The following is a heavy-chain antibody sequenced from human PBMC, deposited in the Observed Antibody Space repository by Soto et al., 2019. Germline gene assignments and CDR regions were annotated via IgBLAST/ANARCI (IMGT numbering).Heavy chain of an antibody. CDR2: VSHDGRNT. CDR3: EKGGRQWLVTSDFNY. J-gene: IGHJ4*02. V-gene: IGHV3-30*18. Sequence: VQLVESGGGVVQPGRSLRLSCAASGFTFSDYAMHWVRQAPGKGLEWVAVVSHDGRNTHYADSVKGRFTISRDSSKNTVPLEITSLRAEDTAVYYCEKGGRQWLVTSDFNYWGQGALVTVSS. D-gene: IGHD6-19*01. CDR1: GFTFSDYA.